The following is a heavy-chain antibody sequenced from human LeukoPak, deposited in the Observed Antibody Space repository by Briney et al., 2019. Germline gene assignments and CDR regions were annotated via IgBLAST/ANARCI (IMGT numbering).Heavy chain of an antibody. J-gene: IGHJ3*02. CDR3: AKSKLISGSDAFDI. V-gene: IGHV3-30*02. CDR2: IWYDGSNK. CDR1: GFTFSSYG. Sequence: PGGSLRLSCAASGFTFSSYGMHWFRQAPGKGLEWVAVIWYDGSNKYYADSVKGRFTISRDNSKNTLYLQMNSLRAEDTAVYYCAKSKLISGSDAFDIWGQGTMVTVSS. D-gene: IGHD3-22*01.